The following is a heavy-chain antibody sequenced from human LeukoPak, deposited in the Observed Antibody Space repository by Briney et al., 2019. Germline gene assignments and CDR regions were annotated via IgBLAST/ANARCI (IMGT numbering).Heavy chain of an antibody. CDR2: IRYDGSNK. CDR3: AKDWAFSGNYYFFDY. V-gene: IGHV3-30*02. D-gene: IGHD1-26*01. J-gene: IGHJ4*02. Sequence: GGSLRLFCATSGFTFSTYGMHWVRQAPGKGLEWVAFIRYDGSNKYYTDSVKGRFTISRDNSKNTLYLQMNSLRADDTAVYYCAKDWAFSGNYYFFDYWGQGTLVTVSS. CDR1: GFTFSTYG.